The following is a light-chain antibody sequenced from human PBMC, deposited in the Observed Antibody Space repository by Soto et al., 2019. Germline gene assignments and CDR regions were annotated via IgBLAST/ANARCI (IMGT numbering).Light chain of an antibody. Sequence: EIVLTQSPGTLSLSPGERATLSCRASQSVSSSYLAWYQQKPGQAPRLLIYVASSRATGIPDRFSGSGSGTDFTLTISRLEPEDFAVYYCQQHGSSPRTFGQGTRVEIK. CDR3: QQHGSSPRT. CDR2: VAS. CDR1: QSVSSSY. J-gene: IGKJ1*01. V-gene: IGKV3-20*01.